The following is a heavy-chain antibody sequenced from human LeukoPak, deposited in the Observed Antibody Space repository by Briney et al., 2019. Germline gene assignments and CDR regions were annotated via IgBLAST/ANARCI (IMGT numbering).Heavy chain of an antibody. Sequence: KTGGSLRLSCAASGFTFSSYSMNWVRQAPGKGLEWVSSISSSSSYIYYADSVKGRFTISRDNAKNSLYLQMNSLRAEDTAVYYCARTSNSNYIYYYYYYMDVWGKGTTVTVSS. CDR3: ARTSNSNYIYYYYYYMDV. CDR2: ISSSSSYI. D-gene: IGHD4-11*01. CDR1: GFTFSSYS. V-gene: IGHV3-21*01. J-gene: IGHJ6*03.